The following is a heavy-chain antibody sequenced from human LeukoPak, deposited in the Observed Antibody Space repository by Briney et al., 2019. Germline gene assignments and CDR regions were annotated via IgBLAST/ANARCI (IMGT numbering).Heavy chain of an antibody. CDR1: GGTFSTYA. Sequence: SCKASGGTFSTYAMHWVRQAPGKGLEWVAFIRYDGNNKFYADSVKGRFTISRDNSENTLYLQMNSLRAEDTAVYYCASWAGNTQSDSWSGPFDYWGQGTLVTVSS. CDR3: ASWAGNTQSDSWSGPFDY. V-gene: IGHV3-30*02. J-gene: IGHJ4*02. D-gene: IGHD3-3*01. CDR2: IRYDGNNK.